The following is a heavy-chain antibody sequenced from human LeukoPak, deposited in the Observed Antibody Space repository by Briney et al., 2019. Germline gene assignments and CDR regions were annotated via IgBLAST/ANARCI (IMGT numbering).Heavy chain of an antibody. Sequence: GGSLRFSCAASGFTFSSYNMNWVRQAPGKGLEWVSSISSSSSYIYYADSVKGRFTISRDNAKNSLYLQMNSLRAEDTAVYYCARGPYYDFWSGLHFDYWGQGTLVTVSS. CDR3: ARGPYYDFWSGLHFDY. D-gene: IGHD3-3*01. J-gene: IGHJ4*02. CDR2: ISSSSSYI. V-gene: IGHV3-21*01. CDR1: GFTFSSYN.